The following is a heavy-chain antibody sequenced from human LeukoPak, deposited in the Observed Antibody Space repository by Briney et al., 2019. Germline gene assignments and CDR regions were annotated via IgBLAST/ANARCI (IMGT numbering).Heavy chain of an antibody. V-gene: IGHV1-18*03. CDR3: ARDYYDSSGYYRTVNWFDP. J-gene: IGHJ5*02. Sequence: ASVKVSCKASGYTFTSYGISWVRQAPGQGLEWMGWISTYNGNTNYAQKLQGRVTMTTDTSTSTAYMELSSLRSEDMAVYYCARDYYDSSGYYRTVNWFDPWGQGTLVTVSS. CDR1: GYTFTSYG. D-gene: IGHD3-22*01. CDR2: ISTYNGNT.